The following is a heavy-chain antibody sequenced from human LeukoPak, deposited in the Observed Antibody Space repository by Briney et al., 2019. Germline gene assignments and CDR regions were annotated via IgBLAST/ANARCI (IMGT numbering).Heavy chain of an antibody. Sequence: GGSLRLSCAASGFTFSSYAMSWVRQAPGKGLEWVSAISGSGGSTYYADSVKGRFTISRDNSKNTLYLQMNSLRAEDTAVYYCARDGGIAARPYYFDYWGQGTLVTVSS. CDR1: GFTFSSYA. V-gene: IGHV3-23*01. J-gene: IGHJ4*02. CDR2: ISGSGGST. CDR3: ARDGGIAARPYYFDY. D-gene: IGHD6-6*01.